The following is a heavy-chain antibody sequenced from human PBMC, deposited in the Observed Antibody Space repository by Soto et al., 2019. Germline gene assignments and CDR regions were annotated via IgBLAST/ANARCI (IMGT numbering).Heavy chain of an antibody. V-gene: IGHV4-59*01. CDR1: GGSISSYY. CDR2: IYYSGST. CDR3: ARALRPHYYDSSGSQSNWFDP. D-gene: IGHD3-22*01. Sequence: SETLSLTCTVSGGSISSYYWSWIRQPPGKGLEWIGYIYYSGSTNYNPSLKSRVTISVDTSKNQFSLKLSSVTTADTAVYYCARALRPHYYDSSGSQSNWFDPWGQGTLVTVSS. J-gene: IGHJ5*02.